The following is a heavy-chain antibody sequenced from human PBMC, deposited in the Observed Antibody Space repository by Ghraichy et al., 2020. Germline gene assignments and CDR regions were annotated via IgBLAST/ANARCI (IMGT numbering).Heavy chain of an antibody. CDR2: INAGKNNT. CDR1: GYTFTNYA. Sequence: ASVKVSCEAPGYTFTNYALHWVRQAPGQRLQWMGWINAGKNNTEYSQKFRGRVTISRDASGNKAYMEVGSLPSEDTAVYYCARDLSDSGCRIFGVGPFNWFDPWGQGTLVTVAS. J-gene: IGHJ5*02. CDR3: ARDLSDSGCRIFGVGPFNWFDP. V-gene: IGHV1-3*01. D-gene: IGHD3-3*02.